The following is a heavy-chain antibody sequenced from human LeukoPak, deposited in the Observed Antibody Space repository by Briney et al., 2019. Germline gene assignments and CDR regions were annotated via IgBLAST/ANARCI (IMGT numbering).Heavy chain of an antibody. CDR1: GFTFSSYS. J-gene: IGHJ6*02. D-gene: IGHD2-15*01. V-gene: IGHV3-48*01. CDR3: ARDEYCSGGRCYYYGMDV. Sequence: GGSLRLSCAASGFTFSSYSMNWVRPAPGKGLECVSYISSSRSTISYADSVKGRFTISRDNAKNSLYLQMNSLRVEDTAVYYCARDEYCSGGRCYYYGMDVWGQGTTVTVAS. CDR2: ISSSRSTI.